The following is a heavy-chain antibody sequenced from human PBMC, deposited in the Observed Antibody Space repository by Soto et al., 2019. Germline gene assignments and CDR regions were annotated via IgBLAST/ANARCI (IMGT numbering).Heavy chain of an antibody. Sequence: PSETLSLTCAVSGGSIISGGYSWSWIRQPPGKGLEWIGYIYSGTTHYNPSLESRVTIAMDRSKNQVSLSLKSVTAADTAVYYCAREDSGEFFDFWGQGTLVTVSS. CDR1: GGSIISGGYS. CDR3: AREDSGEFFDF. D-gene: IGHD2-15*01. CDR2: IYSGTT. V-gene: IGHV4-30-2*01. J-gene: IGHJ4*02.